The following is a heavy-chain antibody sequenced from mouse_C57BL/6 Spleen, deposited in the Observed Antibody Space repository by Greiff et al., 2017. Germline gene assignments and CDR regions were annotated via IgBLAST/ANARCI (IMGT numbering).Heavy chain of an antibody. J-gene: IGHJ4*01. CDR3: ARHYYGSTYAMDY. Sequence: EVHLVESGGGLVKPGGSLKLSCAASGFTFSDYGMHWVRQAPEKGLEWVAFISSGSRTIYYADTVKGRFTISRDNAKNTLFLQMTSLRSEDTAMYYCARHYYGSTYAMDYWGQGTSVTVSS. V-gene: IGHV5-17*01. D-gene: IGHD1-1*01. CDR2: ISSGSRTI. CDR1: GFTFSDYG.